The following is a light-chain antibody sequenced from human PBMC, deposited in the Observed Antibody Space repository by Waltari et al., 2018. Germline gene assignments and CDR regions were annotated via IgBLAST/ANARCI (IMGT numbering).Light chain of an antibody. V-gene: IGLV2-23*01. CDR2: EGS. J-gene: IGLJ3*02. CDR1: SSDVGSYNL. CDR3: CSYTAGSTWV. Sequence: QSALTQPASVSGSPGPSITISCTGTSSDVGSYNLVSCYQPHPGKAPKPMIYEGSKRPSGFSNRFSGSKSGNTAYLTISGLQAEDEADYYCCSYTAGSTWVFGGGTKLTVL.